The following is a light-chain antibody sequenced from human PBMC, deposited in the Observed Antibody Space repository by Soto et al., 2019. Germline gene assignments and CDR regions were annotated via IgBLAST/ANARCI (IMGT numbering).Light chain of an antibody. J-gene: IGKJ1*01. CDR2: KAS. V-gene: IGKV1-5*03. Sequence: DLQMTQSPSTLSASVGARVTITCRASQSISSWLAWYQQKPGKAPNLLIYKASSLESGVPSRFSGSGSGTEFTLTISSLQPDDFATYDCQQYNSYRTFGQGTKVDIK. CDR3: QQYNSYRT. CDR1: QSISSW.